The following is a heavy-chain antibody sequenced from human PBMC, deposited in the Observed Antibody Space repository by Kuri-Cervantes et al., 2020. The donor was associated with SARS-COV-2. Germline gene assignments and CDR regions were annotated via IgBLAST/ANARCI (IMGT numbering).Heavy chain of an antibody. D-gene: IGHD4-11*01. CDR3: ARAPLSHSNAQPFWFDY. V-gene: IGHV3-30-3*01. CDR1: GFTFSSYA. Sequence: GESLKISCAASGFTFSSYAMHLVRQAPGKGLEWVAVISYDGSNKYYADSVKGRSTISRDNSKNTLYLQMNSLRAEDTAVYYCARAPLSHSNAQPFWFDYWGQGTLVTVSS. CDR2: ISYDGSNK. J-gene: IGHJ4*02.